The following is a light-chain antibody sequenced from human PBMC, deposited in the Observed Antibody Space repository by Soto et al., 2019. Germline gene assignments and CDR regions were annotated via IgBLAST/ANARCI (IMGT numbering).Light chain of an antibody. CDR1: QSVSRSY. CDR2: DAS. J-gene: IGKJ1*01. V-gene: IGKV3-20*01. CDR3: QQYGSIPWT. Sequence: DIVLTQSPGTLSLSPGDRATLSCRASQSVSRSYLGWYQQKPGQAPRLLMYDASSRATGIPDRFSGSGSGTDFTLTISRLEPEDFAVYYCQQYGSIPWTFGQGTKV.